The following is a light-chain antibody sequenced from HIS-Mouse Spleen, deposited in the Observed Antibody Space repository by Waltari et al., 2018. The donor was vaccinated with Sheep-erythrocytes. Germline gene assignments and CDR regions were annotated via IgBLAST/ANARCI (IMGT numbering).Light chain of an antibody. Sequence: QSALTQPRSVSGSPGRSVTISCPGTSSDVGGYNSVSWYQQHPGKAPKLMIYDVSKRPSGVPDRFSGSKSGNTASLTISGLQAEDEADYYCCSYAGSYNHVFATGTKVTVL. J-gene: IGLJ1*01. V-gene: IGLV2-11*01. CDR3: CSYAGSYNHV. CDR1: SSDVGGYNS. CDR2: DVS.